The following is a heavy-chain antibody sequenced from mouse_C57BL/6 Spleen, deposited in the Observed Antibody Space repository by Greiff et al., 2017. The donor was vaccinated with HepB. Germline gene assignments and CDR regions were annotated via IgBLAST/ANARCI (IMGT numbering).Heavy chain of an antibody. J-gene: IGHJ3*01. V-gene: IGHV1-64*01. CDR3: ARSDYGSEAY. CDR1: GYTFTSYW. CDR2: IHPNSGST. Sequence: QVQLQQPRAELVKPGASVKLSCKASGYTFTSYWMHWVKQRPGQGLAWIGMIHPNSGSTNYNEKFKSKATLTVDKSSSTAYMQLSSLTSEDSAVYYCARSDYGSEAYWGQGTLVTVSA. D-gene: IGHD1-1*01.